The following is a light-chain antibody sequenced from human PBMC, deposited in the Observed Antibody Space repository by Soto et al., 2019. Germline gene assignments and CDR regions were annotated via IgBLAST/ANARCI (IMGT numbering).Light chain of an antibody. V-gene: IGLV1-47*01. J-gene: IGLJ3*02. CDR3: ASRDDNLSGHWM. CDR2: RSN. Sequence: QSVLTQPPSASQTPGQRVTISCSGTSSNIGSNYVSWYQQLPGTAPKLLIYRSNQRPSGVPDRFSGSRSGTSASLAISGLRSEDEADYYCASRDDNLSGHWMFGGGTKLTVL. CDR1: SSNIGSNY.